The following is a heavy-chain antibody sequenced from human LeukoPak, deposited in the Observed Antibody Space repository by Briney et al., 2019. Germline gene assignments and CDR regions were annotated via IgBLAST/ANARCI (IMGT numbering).Heavy chain of an antibody. D-gene: IGHD2-15*01. Sequence: SETLSLTCVVYDESFSGYYWSWIRQTPGKGLQWIGYIYYSGSTNYNPSLQGRVIISVDTSKNQFSLNLTSVTAADTAVYYCARENRYCTGGNCYETLDYWGQGTLVTVFS. CDR2: IYYSGST. CDR3: ARENRYCTGGNCYETLDY. J-gene: IGHJ4*02. CDR1: DESFSGYY. V-gene: IGHV4-34*11.